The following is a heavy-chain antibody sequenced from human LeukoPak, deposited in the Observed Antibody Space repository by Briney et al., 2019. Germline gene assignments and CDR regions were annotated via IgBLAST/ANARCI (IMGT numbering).Heavy chain of an antibody. Sequence: GGSLRLSCAASAFSLNAYNMNWVRQAPGKGLEWVSSISYTGTYIYYADSVKGRFTISRDNAENSLFLEMHSLRAEDTAVYYCARRVWFGEVFDLWGQGTLVTVSS. V-gene: IGHV3-21*04. CDR2: ISYTGTYI. J-gene: IGHJ4*02. CDR1: AFSLNAYN. CDR3: ARRVWFGEVFDL. D-gene: IGHD3-10*01.